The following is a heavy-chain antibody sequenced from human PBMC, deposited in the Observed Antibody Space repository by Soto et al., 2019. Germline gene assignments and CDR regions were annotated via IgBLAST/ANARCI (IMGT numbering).Heavy chain of an antibody. J-gene: IGHJ4*02. CDR1: GDSISSYY. CDR2: IYHSGST. Sequence: QVQLQESGPGLVKPSETLSLTCTVSGDSISSYYWSWIRQPPGKGLEWIGNIYHSGSTNYSPSLKSRVTISVDTSKNQFSLKLTSVTAADTAVYSRARHYCRGGSCYLDYWGQGTLVTVSS. CDR3: ARHYCRGGSCYLDY. V-gene: IGHV4-59*08. D-gene: IGHD2-15*01.